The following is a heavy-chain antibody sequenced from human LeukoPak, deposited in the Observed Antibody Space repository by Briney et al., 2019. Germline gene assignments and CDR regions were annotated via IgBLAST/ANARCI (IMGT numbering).Heavy chain of an antibody. CDR3: ARARGGSGWIVDY. J-gene: IGHJ4*02. CDR2: IYYSGST. V-gene: IGHV4-39*07. Sequence: SETLSLTCTVSAGSISSDSYYWGWIRQPPGKGLEWIGTIYYSGSTYYNPSLKSRVTISVDTSKNQFSLKLSSVTAADTAVYYCARARGGSGWIVDYWGQGTLVTVSS. CDR1: AGSISSDSYY. D-gene: IGHD6-19*01.